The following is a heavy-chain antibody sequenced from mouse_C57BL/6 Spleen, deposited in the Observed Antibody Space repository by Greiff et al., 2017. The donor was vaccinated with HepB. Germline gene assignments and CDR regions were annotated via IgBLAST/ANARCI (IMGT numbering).Heavy chain of an antibody. V-gene: IGHV1-9*01. CDR3: ARGGSYYGNSHYAMDY. CDR2: LLPGSGST. J-gene: IGHJ4*01. CDR1: GYTFTGYW. D-gene: IGHD2-10*01. Sequence: QVQLQQSGAELMKPGASVKLSCKATGYTFTGYWIEWVKQRPGHGLEWIGELLPGSGSTNYNEKFKGKATFTADTSSNTAYMQLSSLTTEDSAIYYCARGGSYYGNSHYAMDYWGQGTSVTVSS.